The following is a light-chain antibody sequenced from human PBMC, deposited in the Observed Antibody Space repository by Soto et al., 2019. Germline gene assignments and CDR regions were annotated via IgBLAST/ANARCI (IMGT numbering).Light chain of an antibody. CDR1: QSVSNNY. CDR3: QQYGSSGT. Sequence: EIGLRRSPGTLSLSPGERATLSCRASQSVSNNYLAWYQQKPGQAPRLLIYGASNRATGIPDRFSGSGSGTDFTLTISRLEPEDFAVYYCQQYGSSGTFGQGTKVDIK. V-gene: IGKV3-20*01. J-gene: IGKJ1*01. CDR2: GAS.